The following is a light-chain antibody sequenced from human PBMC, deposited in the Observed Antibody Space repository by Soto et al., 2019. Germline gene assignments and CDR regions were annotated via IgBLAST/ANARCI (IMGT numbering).Light chain of an antibody. V-gene: IGKV3-20*01. CDR3: QRYGSSPT. J-gene: IGKJ1*01. CDR1: QTISSDY. CDR2: GAA. Sequence: EILLTQSPGTLSLSPGERATLSCRASQTISSDYLAWYQQKPGQAPRLLIFGAATRAADIPDRFSGSGSGTDFTLTISGLEPEDFAVYYCQRYGSSPTFGQGTKVDIK.